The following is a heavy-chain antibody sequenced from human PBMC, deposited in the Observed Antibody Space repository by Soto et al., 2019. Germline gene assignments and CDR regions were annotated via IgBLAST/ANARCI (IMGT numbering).Heavy chain of an antibody. CDR3: ARLYEGKRPPDY. D-gene: IGHD2-8*01. CDR2: IYYSGNT. J-gene: IGHJ4*02. Sequence: TLSLTCTVSGGSIRSSSYYWGWIRQPPGKGLEWIGSIYYSGNTYYNPSLKSRVTISVDTSRNQLSLKLTSVTAADTAVYYCARLYEGKRPPDYWGQGTRVTVSS. CDR1: GGSIRSSSYY. V-gene: IGHV4-39*01.